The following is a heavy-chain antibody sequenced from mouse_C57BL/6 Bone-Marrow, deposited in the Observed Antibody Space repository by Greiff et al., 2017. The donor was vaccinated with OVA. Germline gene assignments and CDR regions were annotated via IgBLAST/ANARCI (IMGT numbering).Heavy chain of an antibody. D-gene: IGHD1-1*01. V-gene: IGHV1-69*01. CDR1: GYTFTSYW. J-gene: IGHJ1*03. Sequence: QVQLQQPGAELVMPGASVKLSCKASGYTFTSYWMHWVKQRPGQGLEWIGEIDPSDSYTNYNQKFKGKSTLTVDKSSSTAYMQLSSLTSADSAVYYCARKGYYYLWYFDVWGTGTTVTVSS. CDR2: IDPSDSYT. CDR3: ARKGYYYLWYFDV.